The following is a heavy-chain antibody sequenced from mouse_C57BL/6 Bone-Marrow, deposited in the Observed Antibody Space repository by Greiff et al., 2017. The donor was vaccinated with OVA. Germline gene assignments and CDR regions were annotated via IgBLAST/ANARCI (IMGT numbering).Heavy chain of an antibody. D-gene: IGHD1-1*01. Sequence: VQLQESGAELVKPGASVKLSCKASGYTFTSYWMHWVKQRPGQGLEWIGMIHPNSGSTNYNEKFKSKATLTVDKSSSTAYMQLSSLTSEDSAVYYCARSHYYGSSYFAYWGQGTLVTVSA. CDR2: IHPNSGST. CDR1: GYTFTSYW. J-gene: IGHJ3*01. CDR3: ARSHYYGSSYFAY. V-gene: IGHV1-64*01.